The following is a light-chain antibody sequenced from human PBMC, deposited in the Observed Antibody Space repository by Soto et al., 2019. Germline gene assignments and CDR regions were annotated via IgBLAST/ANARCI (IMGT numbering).Light chain of an antibody. Sequence: DIQMTQSPSSLSASVGDRVTITCRASQSISSYLNWYQQKPGTAPKLLIYHASTLESGVPSRLSGSGSGTEFTLTISSLQPDDFATYYCQQYNSYSFGQGTKVDIK. CDR3: QQYNSYS. CDR1: QSISSY. J-gene: IGKJ1*01. V-gene: IGKV1-5*01. CDR2: HAS.